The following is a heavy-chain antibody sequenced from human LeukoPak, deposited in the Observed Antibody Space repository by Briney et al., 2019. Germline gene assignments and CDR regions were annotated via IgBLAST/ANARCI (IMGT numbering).Heavy chain of an antibody. J-gene: IGHJ6*03. CDR2: IKEDGSEK. CDR1: GFTFSSYW. Sequence: HPGGSLRLSCAASGFTFSSYWMSWDRQAPGKGLEWVANIKEDGSEKYYVDSVKGRFTISRDNAKNTLYLQMNSLRAEDTAVYYCAGGKTYYYDSSGSRGYYYYYMDVWGKGTTVTVSS. D-gene: IGHD3-22*01. CDR3: AGGKTYYYDSSGSRGYYYYYMDV. V-gene: IGHV3-7*01.